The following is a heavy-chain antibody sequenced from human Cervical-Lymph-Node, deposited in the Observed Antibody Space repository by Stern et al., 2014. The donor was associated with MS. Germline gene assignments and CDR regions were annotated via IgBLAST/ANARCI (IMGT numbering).Heavy chain of an antibody. Sequence: QVQLQESGPRLVKPSQTLSLTCTVSGDSMSSDNYYWSWIRQPAGKGLEWIGRIYTSGSTNYNPSLKSRLTISVDTAESHVSLKLSSVTAADTAVYYCARGLATTNFDYWGQGTLVTVSS. CDR3: ARGLATTNFDY. J-gene: IGHJ4*02. V-gene: IGHV4-61*02. CDR2: IYTSGST. CDR1: GDSMSSDNYY. D-gene: IGHD5-24*01.